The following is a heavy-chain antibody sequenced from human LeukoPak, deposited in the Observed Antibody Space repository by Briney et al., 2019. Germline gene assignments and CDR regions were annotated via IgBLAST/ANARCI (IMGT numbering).Heavy chain of an antibody. CDR1: GFTFSSYW. Sequence: LPGGSLRLSCAASGFTFSSYWMNWARQAPGKGLEWVASINHNGNVNYYVDSVKGRITISRDNAKNSLYLQMSNLRAEDTAVYFCARGGGLDVWGQGATVTVSS. V-gene: IGHV3-7*03. J-gene: IGHJ6*02. CDR2: INHNGNVN. D-gene: IGHD3-16*01. CDR3: ARGGGLDV.